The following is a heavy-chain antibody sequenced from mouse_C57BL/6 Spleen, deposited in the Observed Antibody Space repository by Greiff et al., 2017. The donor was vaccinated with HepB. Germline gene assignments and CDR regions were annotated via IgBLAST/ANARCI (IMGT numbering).Heavy chain of an antibody. Sequence: EVQGVESGGGLVKPGGSLKLSCAASGFTFSDYGMHWVRQAPEKGLEWVAYISSGSSTIYYADTVKGRFTISRDNAKNTLFLQMTSLRSEDTAMYYCARTERLRREAWFAYWGQGTLVTVSA. CDR1: GFTFSDYG. CDR3: ARTERLRREAWFAY. J-gene: IGHJ3*01. V-gene: IGHV5-17*01. CDR2: ISSGSSTI. D-gene: IGHD2-2*01.